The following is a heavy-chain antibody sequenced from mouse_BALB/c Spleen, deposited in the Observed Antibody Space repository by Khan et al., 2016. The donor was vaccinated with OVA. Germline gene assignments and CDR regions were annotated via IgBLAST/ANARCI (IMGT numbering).Heavy chain of an antibody. CDR3: ARVYGGAFDY. CDR1: GYTIASDYA. Sequence: EVQLQESGPGLVKPSQSLSLTCTVTGYTIASDYAWNWIRQFPGNKLEWMGFISYSGNTNYNPSLKSRIAITRDTSKNQFFLQLNSVTSEDTATXYCARVYGGAFDYWGQGTTLTVSS. V-gene: IGHV3-2*02. CDR2: ISYSGNT. J-gene: IGHJ2*01. D-gene: IGHD1-1*01.